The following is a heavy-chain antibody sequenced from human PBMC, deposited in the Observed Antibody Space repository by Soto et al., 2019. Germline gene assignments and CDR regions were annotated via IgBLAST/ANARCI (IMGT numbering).Heavy chain of an antibody. V-gene: IGHV4-4*02. Sequence: NPSETLSLTCAVSGGSISSSNWWSWVRQPPGKGLEWIGEIYHSGSTNYNPSLKSRVTISVDKSKNQFSLKLSSVTAADTAVYYCAAYYDSSGRAFDIWGQGTMVTVSS. J-gene: IGHJ3*02. CDR3: AAYYDSSGRAFDI. CDR2: IYHSGST. D-gene: IGHD3-22*01. CDR1: GGSISSSNW.